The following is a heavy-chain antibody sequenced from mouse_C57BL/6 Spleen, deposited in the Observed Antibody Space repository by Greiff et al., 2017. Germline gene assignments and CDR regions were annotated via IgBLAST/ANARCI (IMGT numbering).Heavy chain of an antibody. D-gene: IGHD2-12*01. CDR3: ARSNYKNAMDY. V-gene: IGHV1-80*01. CDR1: GYAFSGYW. Sequence: VQLQQSGAELVKPGASVKISCKASGYAFSGYWMNWVKQRPGKGLAWIGQIFPGGGDINYNGKFKGKATLTADKSSSTAYMQLSSLTSEDSAVFFCARSNYKNAMDYWGQGTSGTVSS. CDR2: IFPGGGDI. J-gene: IGHJ4*01.